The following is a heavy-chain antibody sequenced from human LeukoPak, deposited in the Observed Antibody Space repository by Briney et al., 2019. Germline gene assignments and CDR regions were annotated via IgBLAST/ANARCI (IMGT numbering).Heavy chain of an antibody. J-gene: IGHJ4*02. CDR2: FDYSGSI. D-gene: IGHD3-10*01. Sequence: PSETLSLTCTVSGAXISSSTYYWGWIRQPPGKGLEWIGSFDYSGSIYYNPSLQSRVTISVDTSKNQFSLKLSSVTAADTAVYYCARRGGSGIRGDYYFDYWGQGTVVTVSS. CDR3: ARRGGSGIRGDYYFDY. CDR1: GAXISSSTYY. V-gene: IGHV4-39*01.